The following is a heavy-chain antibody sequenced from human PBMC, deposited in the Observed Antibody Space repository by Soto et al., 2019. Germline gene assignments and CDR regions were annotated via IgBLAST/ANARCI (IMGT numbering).Heavy chain of an antibody. Sequence: SETLSLTCFASGDSLTTVDYFWAWVRQPPGQALEYIGYIYKSATTYYNPSFESRAAISLDTSKSQFSLNVTSLTAADTAVYFCARGRYCLTGRCFPNWFDSWGQGTLVTVSS. V-gene: IGHV4-30-4*01. CDR2: IYKSATT. CDR3: ARGRYCLTGRCFPNWFDS. CDR1: GDSLTTVDYF. J-gene: IGHJ5*01. D-gene: IGHD2-15*01.